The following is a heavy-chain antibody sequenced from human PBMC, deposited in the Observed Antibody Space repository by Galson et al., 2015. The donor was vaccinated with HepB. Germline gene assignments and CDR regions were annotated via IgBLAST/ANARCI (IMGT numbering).Heavy chain of an antibody. V-gene: IGHV1-24*01. CDR3: ATDHAVGATSFDY. J-gene: IGHJ4*02. D-gene: IGHD1-26*01. CDR2: FDPEDGET. CDR1: GYTLTELS. Sequence: SVKVSCKVSGYTLTELSMHWVRQAPGKGLEWMGGFDPEDGETIYAQKFQGRVTMTEDTSTDTAYMELSSLRSEDTAVYYCATDHAVGATSFDYWGQGTLVTVSS.